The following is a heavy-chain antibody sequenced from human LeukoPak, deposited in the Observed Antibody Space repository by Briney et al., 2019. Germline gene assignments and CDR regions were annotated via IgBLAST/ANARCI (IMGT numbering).Heavy chain of an antibody. D-gene: IGHD2-15*01. V-gene: IGHV4-38-2*02. CDR1: GYSISSGYY. J-gene: IGHJ2*01. CDR3: ARDATGANWYFDL. CDR2: IYHSGST. Sequence: SETLSLTCAVSGYSISSGYYWGWIRQPPGKGLEWIGSIYHSGSTYYNPSLKSRVTISIDRSKNQFSLKLNSVTAADTAVYYCARDATGANWYFDLWGRGTLVTVSS.